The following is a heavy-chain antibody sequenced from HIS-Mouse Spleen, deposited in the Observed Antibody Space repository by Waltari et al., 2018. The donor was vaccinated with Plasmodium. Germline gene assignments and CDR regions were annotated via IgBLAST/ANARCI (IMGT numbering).Heavy chain of an antibody. D-gene: IGHD7-27*01. CDR1: GFTFRSYD. V-gene: IGHV3-23*01. Sequence: EVKLLASGGGLGQPGGSLRLAWAPSGFTFRSYDLVLVRQAPGKRVEWVSAISGSGCNTYNADSVKGRFTISRDNSKNTLYLQMNSLRAEDTAVYYCAKSSKGTGDLWDYWGQGTLVTVSS. CDR2: ISGSGCNT. CDR3: AKSSKGTGDLWDY. J-gene: IGHJ4*02.